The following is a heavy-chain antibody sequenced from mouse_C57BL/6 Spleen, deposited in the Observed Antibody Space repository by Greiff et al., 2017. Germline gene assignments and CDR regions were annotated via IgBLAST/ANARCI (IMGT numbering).Heavy chain of an antibody. CDR1: GFTFSSYA. CDR2: ISDGGSYT. D-gene: IGHD1-1*01. Sequence: EVQGVESGGGLVKPGGSLKLSCAASGFTFSSYAMSWVRQTPEKRLEWVATISDGGSYTYYPDNVKGRFTISRDNAKNNLYLQMSHLTSEDTAMYYCVRDTKVRGAMGYWGQRNSGNGSS. J-gene: IGHJ4*01. CDR3: VRDTKVRGAMGY. V-gene: IGHV5-4*01.